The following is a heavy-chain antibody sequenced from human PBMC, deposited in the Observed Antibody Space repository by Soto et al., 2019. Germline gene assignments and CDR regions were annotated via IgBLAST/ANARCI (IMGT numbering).Heavy chain of an antibody. CDR1: GGSFSGYY. CDR3: ARGVRYYDFWSGYQAYYYYYGMDV. Sequence: SETLSLTCAVYGGSFSGYYWSWIRQPPGKGLEWIGEINHSGSTNHNPSLKSRVTISVDTSKNQFSLKLSSVTAADTAVYYCARGVRYYDFWSGYQAYYYYYGMDVWGHGTTVTV. D-gene: IGHD3-3*01. CDR2: INHSGST. J-gene: IGHJ6*02. V-gene: IGHV4-34*01.